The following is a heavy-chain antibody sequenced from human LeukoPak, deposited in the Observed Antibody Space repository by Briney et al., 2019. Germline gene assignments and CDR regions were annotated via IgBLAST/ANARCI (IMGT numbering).Heavy chain of an antibody. Sequence: ASVKVSCKVSGYTLTELPMHWVRQAPGKGLEWMGGFDPEDGETIYAQKFQGRVTMTEDTSTDTAYMELSSLRSDDTAVYYCARDHPRILTGYHIPHYWGQGTLVTVSS. D-gene: IGHD3-9*01. CDR1: GYTLTELP. V-gene: IGHV1-24*01. J-gene: IGHJ4*02. CDR3: ARDHPRILTGYHIPHY. CDR2: FDPEDGET.